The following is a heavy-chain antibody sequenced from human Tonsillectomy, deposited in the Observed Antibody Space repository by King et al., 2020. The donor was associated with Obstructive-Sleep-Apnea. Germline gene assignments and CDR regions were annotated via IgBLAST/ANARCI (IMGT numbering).Heavy chain of an antibody. J-gene: IGHJ4*02. CDR1: GFTFSSYS. CDR3: ARGDSSSWSFDY. D-gene: IGHD6-13*01. Sequence: VQLVESGGGLVKPGGSLRLSCAASGFTFSSYSMNWVRQAPGKGLEWVSSISSSSSYIYYADSVKGRFTISRDNAKNSLYLQMNSLRAEDTAVYYCARGDSSSWSFDYWGQGTLVTVSS. CDR2: ISSSSSYI. V-gene: IGHV3-21*01.